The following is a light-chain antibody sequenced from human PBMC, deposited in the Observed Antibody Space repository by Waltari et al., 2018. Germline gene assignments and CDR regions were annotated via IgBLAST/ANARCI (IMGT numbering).Light chain of an antibody. V-gene: IGKV3-15*01. CDR3: QQYHKWPPLT. Sequence: EIEITQSPATLSVSPGKRTPLPCRASQSVGGNLAWYQQKPGQAPRLLIHGASTRATGVPARFSGSGSGTEFTLTISSLQSEDFAVYYCQQYHKWPPLTFGGGTKVEIK. CDR1: QSVGGN. CDR2: GAS. J-gene: IGKJ4*01.